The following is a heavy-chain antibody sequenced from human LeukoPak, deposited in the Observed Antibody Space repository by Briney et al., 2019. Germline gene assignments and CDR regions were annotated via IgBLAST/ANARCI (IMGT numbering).Heavy chain of an antibody. Sequence: RWGSLRLSCKGSGYSFTSYWIGWVRQMPGKGLEWMGIIYPGDSDTRYSPSFQGQVTISADKSISTAYLQWSSLKASDTAMYYCARTVEMATIVGYFDYWGQGTLVTVSS. V-gene: IGHV5-51*01. CDR3: ARTVEMATIVGYFDY. CDR1: GYSFTSYW. CDR2: IYPGDSDT. D-gene: IGHD5-24*01. J-gene: IGHJ4*02.